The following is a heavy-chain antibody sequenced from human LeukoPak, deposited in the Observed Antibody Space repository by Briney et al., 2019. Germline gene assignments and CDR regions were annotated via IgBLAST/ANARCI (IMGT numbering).Heavy chain of an antibody. D-gene: IGHD2-2*01. J-gene: IGHJ1*01. V-gene: IGHV3-30*02. CDR3: ARDPGYCSSTSCFDKERGFQH. CDR1: GFTFSSYG. CDR2: IHYDGSNK. Sequence: GGSLRLSCAASGFTFSSYGVHWARQAPGKGLEWVAFIHYDGSNKYYADSVKGRFTISRDNSKNTLYLQMNSLRAEDTAVYYCARDPGYCSSTSCFDKERGFQHWGQGTLVTVSS.